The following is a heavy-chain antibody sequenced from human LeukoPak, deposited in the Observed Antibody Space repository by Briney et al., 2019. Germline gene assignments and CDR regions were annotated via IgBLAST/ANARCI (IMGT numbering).Heavy chain of an antibody. Sequence: SETLSLTCTVSGGSISSSSYYWGWIRQPPGKGLEWIGSIYHSGSTNYNPSLKSRVTISVDKSKNQFSLKLSSVTAADTAVYYCARLSGSGPDYWGQGTLVTVSS. D-gene: IGHD2-15*01. CDR2: IYHSGST. CDR3: ARLSGSGPDY. J-gene: IGHJ4*02. CDR1: GGSISSSSYY. V-gene: IGHV4-39*07.